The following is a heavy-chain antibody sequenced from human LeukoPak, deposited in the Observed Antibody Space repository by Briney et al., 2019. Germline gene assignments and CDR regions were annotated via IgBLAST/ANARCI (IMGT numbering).Heavy chain of an antibody. Sequence: SETLSLTCTVSGGSITSHYWTWIRQPAGKGLEWIGRIYSSGSTNYNPSLKSRVTMSVDTSKNQFSLKLSSVTAADTAVYYCARVVVFGVVSSDYYYYYMDVWGKGTTVTVSS. CDR3: ARVVVFGVVSSDYYYYYMDV. CDR2: IYSSGST. CDR1: GGSITSHY. J-gene: IGHJ6*03. D-gene: IGHD3-3*01. V-gene: IGHV4-4*07.